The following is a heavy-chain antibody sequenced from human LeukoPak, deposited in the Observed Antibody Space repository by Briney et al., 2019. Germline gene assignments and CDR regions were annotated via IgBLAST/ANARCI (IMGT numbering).Heavy chain of an antibody. V-gene: IGHV4-59*08. J-gene: IGHJ4*02. CDR2: IHYSGST. CDR3: ARLIPAYSGSAWYYFDF. CDR1: GGSISSYY. D-gene: IGHD6-19*01. Sequence: SETLSLTCTVSGGSISSYYWSWIRQPPGKGLEWIGYIHYSGSTIYSPSLKSRVTISLDTATNQFSLRLSSVTAADTAVYYCARLIPAYSGSAWYYFDFWGQGTLVTVSS.